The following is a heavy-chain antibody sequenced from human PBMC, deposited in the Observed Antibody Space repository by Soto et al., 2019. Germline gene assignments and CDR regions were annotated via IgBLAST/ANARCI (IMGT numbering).Heavy chain of an antibody. V-gene: IGHV2-70*04. CDR1: GFSLSTSGMR. CDR2: IDWDDDK. J-gene: IGHJ4*02. CDR3: ARGLSGRPFDY. D-gene: IGHD5-12*01. Sequence: SGPTLVNPTQTLTLTCTFSGFSLSTSGMRVSWIRQPPGKALEWLARIDWDDDKFYSTSLKTRLTISKDTSKNQVVLTMTNMDPVDTATYFCARGLSGRPFDYWGQGTLVTVSS.